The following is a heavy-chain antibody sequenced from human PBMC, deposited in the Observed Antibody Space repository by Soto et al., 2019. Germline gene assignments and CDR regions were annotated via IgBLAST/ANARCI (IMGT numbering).Heavy chain of an antibody. CDR2: INPGRGAA. D-gene: IGHD3-3*01. CDR1: GYTVTTHY. Sequence: QVQLVQSGAEVKKPGASVKISCTASGYTVTTHYMHWVRQAPGRGLEWMGAINPGRGAAKYTQTFQARVTMTRDTSTNTVYMEMSALRSEDTAVFYCARGGEVGVAGSAAFDMWGQGTMVTVSP. V-gene: IGHV1-46*01. CDR3: ARGGEVGVAGSAAFDM. J-gene: IGHJ3*02.